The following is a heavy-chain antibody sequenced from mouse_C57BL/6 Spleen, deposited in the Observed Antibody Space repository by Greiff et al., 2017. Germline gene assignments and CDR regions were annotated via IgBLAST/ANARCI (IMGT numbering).Heavy chain of an antibody. Sequence: VQLQQPGAELVKPGASVKLSCKASGYTFTSYWMHWVKQRPGQGLEWIGMIHPNSGSTNYNEKFKSKATLTVDKSSSTAYMQLSSLTSEDSAVYSCARDPPYYYGSSGNYWGQGTTLTVSS. CDR3: ARDPPYYYGSSGNY. V-gene: IGHV1-64*01. D-gene: IGHD1-1*01. CDR1: GYTFTSYW. J-gene: IGHJ2*01. CDR2: IHPNSGST.